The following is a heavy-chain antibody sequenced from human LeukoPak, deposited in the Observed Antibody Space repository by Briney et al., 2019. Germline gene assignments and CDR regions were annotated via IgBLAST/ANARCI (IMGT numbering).Heavy chain of an antibody. CDR1: GDSISRSTYY. D-gene: IGHD6-25*01. CDR3: ARSSGTGTFSY. CDR2: VYYGRSP. Sequence: SETLSLTCTVSGDSISRSTYYWAWIRQPPGKGLEWIGSVYYGRSPYFNPSLESRATISVDTSKNHFSLKMSSVFSADTAVYYCARSSGTGTFSYWGQGTLVTVSS. V-gene: IGHV4-39*02. J-gene: IGHJ4*02.